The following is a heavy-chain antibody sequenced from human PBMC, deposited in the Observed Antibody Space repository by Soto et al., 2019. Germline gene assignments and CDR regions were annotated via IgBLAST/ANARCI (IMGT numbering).Heavy chain of an antibody. CDR3: ARDKWLVLEGNYYYYGMDV. D-gene: IGHD6-19*01. CDR2: IYYSGST. CDR1: GLSFSSYY. Sequence: SGTLSLTCPASGLSFSSYYLSWIRQPPGKGLEWIGYIYYSGSTNYHPSLKSRVTISVDTSKNQFSLKLSSVTAADTAVYYCARDKWLVLEGNYYYYGMDVWGQGTTVT. V-gene: IGHV4-59*01. J-gene: IGHJ6*02.